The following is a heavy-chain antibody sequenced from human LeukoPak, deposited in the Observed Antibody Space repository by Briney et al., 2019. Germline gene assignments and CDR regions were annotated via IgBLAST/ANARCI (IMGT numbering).Heavy chain of an antibody. CDR2: ISGYGGTT. V-gene: IGHV3-23*01. J-gene: IGHJ4*02. CDR3: ARGKYNWNDVLAY. Sequence: GGSLRLSCAASGFAFSSYAMSWVRQAPGKGLEWVSGISGYGGTTYHADSVEGRFTISRDNSKNTLYLQMNSLRAEDTAVYYCARGKYNWNDVLAYWGQGTLVTVSS. D-gene: IGHD1-20*01. CDR1: GFAFSSYA.